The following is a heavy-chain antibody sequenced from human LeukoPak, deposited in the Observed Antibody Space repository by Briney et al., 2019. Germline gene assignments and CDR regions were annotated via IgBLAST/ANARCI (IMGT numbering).Heavy chain of an antibody. D-gene: IGHD3-10*01. CDR3: AKGGGSGSLFDY. Sequence: PGRSLRLSCAASGFTFSSYGMHWVRQAPGKGLEWVAVISYDGSNKYYADSVKGRFTISRDNSKNTLYLQMNSLRAEDTAVYYCAKGGGSGSLFDYWGQGTLVTVSS. CDR1: GFTFSSYG. CDR2: ISYDGSNK. V-gene: IGHV3-30*18. J-gene: IGHJ4*02.